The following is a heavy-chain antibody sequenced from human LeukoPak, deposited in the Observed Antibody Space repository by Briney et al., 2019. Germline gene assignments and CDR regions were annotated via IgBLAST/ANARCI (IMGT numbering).Heavy chain of an antibody. CDR3: ARISYGSSGYYDY. CDR2: ISGSTGST. J-gene: IGHJ4*02. D-gene: IGHD3-22*01. Sequence: GGSLRLSCAASGFTFSNYAMNWVRQAPGKGLEWVSLISGSTGSTYYADSVKGRFSISRDNSKNTVYLQMNSLRAEDTAVYYCARISYGSSGYYDYWGQGTLVTVSS. V-gene: IGHV3-23*01. CDR1: GFTFSNYA.